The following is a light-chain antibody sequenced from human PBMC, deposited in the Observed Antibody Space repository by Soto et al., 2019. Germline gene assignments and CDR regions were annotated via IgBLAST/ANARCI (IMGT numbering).Light chain of an antibody. CDR3: SSYTTSTTQV. CDR1: SSDVGSYNY. V-gene: IGLV2-14*01. CDR2: EVR. J-gene: IGLJ2*01. Sequence: QSALTQPASVSGSPGQSITISCTGTSSDVGSYNYVSWYQQHPGKAPKLMIYEVRNRPSGVSDRFSGSKSGKTASLTIFGLQAEDEADYYCSSYTTSTTQVFGGGTKLTV.